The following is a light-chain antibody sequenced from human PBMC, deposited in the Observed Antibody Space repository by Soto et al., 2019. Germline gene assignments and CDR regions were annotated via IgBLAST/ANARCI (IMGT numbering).Light chain of an antibody. Sequence: EIVLTQSPDTLSVSPGERATLSCRASQTVTNKYLGWYQQKPGQAPRLLIYGASIRATGIPDRFSGSGSGTDFTLTISRLEPGDFAVYFCQQYGTRPLTFGGGTKVEIK. V-gene: IGKV3-20*01. CDR1: QTVTNKY. CDR3: QQYGTRPLT. J-gene: IGKJ4*01. CDR2: GAS.